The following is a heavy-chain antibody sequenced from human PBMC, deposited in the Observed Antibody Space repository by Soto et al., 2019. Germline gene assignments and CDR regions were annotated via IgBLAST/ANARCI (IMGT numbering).Heavy chain of an antibody. CDR2: IYSSGST. J-gene: IGHJ4*02. CDR3: ARDSGTYFYDSSGYN. CDR1: GGSVSSGSYY. V-gene: IGHV4-61*01. Sequence: QVQLQESGPGLVRPSETLSLTCTVSGGSVSSGSYYWSWIRQPPGKGLEWIGYIYSSGSTKYKPSLKSRVAISVDTSKTQFSLKLSSVTAADTDVYYCARDSGTYFYDSSGYNWGQGTLVTVSS. D-gene: IGHD3-22*01.